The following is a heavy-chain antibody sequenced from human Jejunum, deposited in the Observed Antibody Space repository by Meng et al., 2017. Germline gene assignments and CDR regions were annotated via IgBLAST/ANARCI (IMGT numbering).Heavy chain of an antibody. J-gene: IGHJ4*02. CDR3: ARQGRPGGGSGPTFDY. CDR1: GFTFIYSF. D-gene: IGHD3-10*01. Sequence: ERVCADARRRCASGEVSHKASGFTFIYSFMHCVRQTPGQGLEWMGRLIPNSGDTDLAQKFLDRFTMTRDTSITTAYMELSSLTSDDTAVYFCARQGRPGGGSGPTFDYWGQGSLVTVSS. V-gene: IGHV1-2*06. CDR2: LIPNSGDT.